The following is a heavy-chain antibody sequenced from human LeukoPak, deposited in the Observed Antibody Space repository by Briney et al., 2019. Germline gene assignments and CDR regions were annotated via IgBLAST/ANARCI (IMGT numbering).Heavy chain of an antibody. D-gene: IGHD2-21*02. CDR3: ARVPIVEVTAIYFDY. CDR1: GGSISSSSYY. CDR2: IYYSGST. J-gene: IGHJ4*02. Sequence: SETLSLTCTASGGSISSSSYYWGWIRQPPGKGLEWIGSIYYSGSTYYNPSLKSRVTISVDTSKNQFSLKLSSVTAADTAVYYCARVPIVEVTAIYFDYWGQGTLVTVSS. V-gene: IGHV4-39*07.